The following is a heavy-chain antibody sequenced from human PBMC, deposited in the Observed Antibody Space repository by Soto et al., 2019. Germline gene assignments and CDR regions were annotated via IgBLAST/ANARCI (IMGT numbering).Heavy chain of an antibody. CDR1: GGSIISSPYF. Sequence: QLQLQESGPGLVKPSETLSLTCTVSGGSIISSPYFWGWIRQPPGKGLEWIASVYYTGDTYYNPSLKSRVTLSVDTSKNHFSLRLTSVTAADTAVYYCARYDTTGYLYWAFDPWGQGTLVTVSS. V-gene: IGHV4-39*02. CDR2: VYYTGDT. J-gene: IGHJ5*02. CDR3: ARYDTTGYLYWAFDP. D-gene: IGHD3-22*01.